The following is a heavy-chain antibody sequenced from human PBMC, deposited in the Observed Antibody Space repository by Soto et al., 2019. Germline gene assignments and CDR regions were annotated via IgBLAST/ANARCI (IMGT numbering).Heavy chain of an antibody. CDR2: IYWDDDK. D-gene: IGHD6-19*01. J-gene: IGHJ4*01. CDR1: GFSLSSTRMA. V-gene: IGHV2-5*02. CDR3: AHIVVAGLGYYF. Sequence: QITLKESGPTLVKPTQTLTLTCTFSGFSLSSTRMAVGWIRQPPGKALEWLALIYWDDDKRYSPFLKSRLTITTDTSKNQVVLTMSNMDPVDTARYYCAHIVVAGLGYYF.